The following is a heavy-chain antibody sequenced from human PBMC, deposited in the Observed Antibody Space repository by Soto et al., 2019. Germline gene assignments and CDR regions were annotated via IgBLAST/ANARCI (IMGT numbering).Heavy chain of an antibody. CDR3: ARSGAYSSSQFGLDV. J-gene: IGHJ6*02. Sequence: QVQLVQSGADVKKPGSSVKVSCKASGGSRNYNAFSWVRQAPGQGLEWMGGIVTVFGTANHAQRFQGRVTSTADESTSSVYMELSSLTSEDTAVYYCARSGAYSSSQFGLDVWGQGTTVTVSS. CDR1: GGSRNYNA. V-gene: IGHV1-69*01. CDR2: IVTVFGTA. D-gene: IGHD6-13*01.